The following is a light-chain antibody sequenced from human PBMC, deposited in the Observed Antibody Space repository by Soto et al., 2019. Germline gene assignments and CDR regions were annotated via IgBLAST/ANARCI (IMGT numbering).Light chain of an antibody. J-gene: IGKJ4*01. CDR1: QSISSY. CDR3: LQHNSYPLT. Sequence: DIKMTQSPSSLSASVGDRVSITCRASQSISSYLNWYQQKPGKAPKLLIYKASTLKSGVTSRFSGSGSGTEFTLTISSLQPEDFATYYCLQHNSYPLTFGEGTKVDIK. CDR2: KAS. V-gene: IGKV1-17*01.